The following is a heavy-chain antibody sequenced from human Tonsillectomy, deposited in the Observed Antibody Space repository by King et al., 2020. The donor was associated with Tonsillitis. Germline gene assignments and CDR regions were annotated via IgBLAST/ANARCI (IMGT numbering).Heavy chain of an antibody. CDR2: IYASGST. V-gene: IGHV4-61*02. D-gene: IGHD6-13*01. J-gene: IGHJ4*02. CDR3: ARVESSSWYPFFDY. Sequence: QLQESGPGLVKPSQTLSLTCTVSGGSISSGSYYWSWIRKPAGKGLEWIGRIYASGSTNYNPSLKSRVTMSVDTSKNQFSLKLSSATAADTAVYYCARVESSSWYPFFDYWGQGTLVTVSS. CDR1: GGSISSGSYY.